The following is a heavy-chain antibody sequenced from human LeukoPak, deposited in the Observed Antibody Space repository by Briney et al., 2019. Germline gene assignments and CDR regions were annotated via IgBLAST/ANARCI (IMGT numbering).Heavy chain of an antibody. CDR1: GFTFSSYA. CDR3: AKMGSEAPYYYYYMDV. J-gene: IGHJ6*03. CDR2: ISGSGGST. Sequence: GGSLRLSCAASGFTFSSYAISWVRQAPGKGLEWVSAISGSGGSTYYADSVKGRFTISRDNSKNTLYLQMNSLRAEDTAVYYCAKMGSEAPYYYYYMDVWGKGTTVTVSS. V-gene: IGHV3-23*01.